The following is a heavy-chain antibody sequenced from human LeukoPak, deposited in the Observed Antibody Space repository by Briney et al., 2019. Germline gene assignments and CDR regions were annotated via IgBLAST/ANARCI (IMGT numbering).Heavy chain of an antibody. D-gene: IGHD3-10*01. CDR1: GFTFSSYE. J-gene: IGHJ4*02. Sequence: QPGGSLRLSCAASGFTFSSYEMNWVRQAPGKGLEWVSYISSSGSTIYYADSVKGRFTISRDNAKNSLYLQMNSLRAEDTAVYYCARGLWFGELSYFDYWGQGTLVTASS. CDR2: ISSSGSTI. V-gene: IGHV3-48*03. CDR3: ARGLWFGELSYFDY.